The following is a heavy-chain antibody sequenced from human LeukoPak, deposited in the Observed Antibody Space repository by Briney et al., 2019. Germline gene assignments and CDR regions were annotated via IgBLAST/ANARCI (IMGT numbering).Heavy chain of an antibody. CDR1: GFPFRISA. V-gene: IGHV1-58*02. Sequence: WASVTVSCKASGFPFRISAMQWVRQARGQRLEWIGWIDVGSGNTNYTQKFQERVTITRDMSTSTAYMELSSLRSDDTALYYCAREGRFQSFDYWGQGTLVAVSS. CDR2: IDVGSGNT. CDR3: AREGRFQSFDY. J-gene: IGHJ4*02.